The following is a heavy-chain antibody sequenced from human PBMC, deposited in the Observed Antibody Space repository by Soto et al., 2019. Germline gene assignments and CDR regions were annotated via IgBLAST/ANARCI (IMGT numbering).Heavy chain of an antibody. CDR2: ISSSSSYI. CDR1: VFNFSSYS. Sequence: PGRSLRLSWAASVFNFSSYSMNWVRQSPGKGLEWVSSISSSSSYIYYADSVKGRFTISRDNAKNSLYLQMNSLRAADTAVSYCASVDTAMVFDYWGQGTLVTVSS. J-gene: IGHJ4*02. CDR3: ASVDTAMVFDY. V-gene: IGHV3-21*01. D-gene: IGHD5-18*01.